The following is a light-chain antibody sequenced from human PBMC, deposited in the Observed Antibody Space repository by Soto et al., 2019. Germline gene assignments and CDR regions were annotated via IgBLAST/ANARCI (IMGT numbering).Light chain of an antibody. J-gene: IGLJ2*01. CDR3: QSYDSSLSGYVI. V-gene: IGLV1-40*01. Sequence: QSVLTQPPSVSGAPGQRVTISCTGSSSNIGTHYDVHWYQQLPGTAPKLLIYGNNNRPSGVPDRFSGSKSGTSASLAITGLQAEDEADYYCQSYDSSLSGYVIFGGGTKVTVL. CDR1: SSNIGTHYD. CDR2: GNN.